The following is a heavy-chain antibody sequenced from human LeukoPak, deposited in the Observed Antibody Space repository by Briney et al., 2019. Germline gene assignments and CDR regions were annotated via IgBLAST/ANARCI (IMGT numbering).Heavy chain of an antibody. Sequence: ASVKASCKASGYTFTSYGISWVRQAPGQGLEWMGWISAYNGNTNYAQKLQGRVTMTTDTSTSTAYMELRSLRSDDTAVYYCARDSSGWYLFHYYYYYGMDVWGQGTTVTVSS. CDR1: GYTFTSYG. V-gene: IGHV1-18*01. D-gene: IGHD6-19*01. CDR3: ARDSSGWYLFHYYYYYGMDV. J-gene: IGHJ6*02. CDR2: ISAYNGNT.